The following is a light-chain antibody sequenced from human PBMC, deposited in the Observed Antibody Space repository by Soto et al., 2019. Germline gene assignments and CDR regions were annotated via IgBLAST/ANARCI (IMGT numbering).Light chain of an antibody. J-gene: IGKJ1*01. CDR1: QDIRNE. V-gene: IGKV1-6*01. Sequence: AIQMTQSPSSLSASVGDRVTITCRASQDIRNELGWYQQRPGKAPKALIYGASNLQSGVPSRFSGSGFGPDFTRTISSLQPEDCATYYCLQDRNYPRTFGQGTKVESK. CDR2: GAS. CDR3: LQDRNYPRT.